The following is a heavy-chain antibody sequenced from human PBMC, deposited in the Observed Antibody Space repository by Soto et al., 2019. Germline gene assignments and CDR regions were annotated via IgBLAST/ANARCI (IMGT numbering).Heavy chain of an antibody. J-gene: IGHJ6*02. V-gene: IGHV4-61*01. CDR2: IYYSGST. CDR3: ARVRVAPNSGGMDV. CDR1: GGSVSSGSYY. D-gene: IGHD3-3*01. Sequence: SETLSLTCTVSGGSVSSGSYYWSWIRQPPGKGLEWIGYIYYSGSTNYNPSLKSRVTISVDTSKNQFSLKLSSVTAADTAVYYCARVRVAPNSGGMDVWGQGTTVTVSS.